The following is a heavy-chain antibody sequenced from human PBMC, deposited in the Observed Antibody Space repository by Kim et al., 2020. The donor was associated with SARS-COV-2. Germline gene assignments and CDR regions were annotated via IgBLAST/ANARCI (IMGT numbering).Heavy chain of an antibody. V-gene: IGHV1-18*01. CDR3: ARRDYSHDAFDI. J-gene: IGHJ3*02. Sequence: NYAQKLQGRVTMTTDTSTSTAYMELRSLRSDDTAVYYCARRDYSHDAFDIWGQGTMVTVSS. D-gene: IGHD1-26*01.